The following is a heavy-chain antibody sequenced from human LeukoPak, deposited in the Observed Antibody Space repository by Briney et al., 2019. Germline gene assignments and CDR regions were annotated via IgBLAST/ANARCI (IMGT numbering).Heavy chain of an antibody. J-gene: IGHJ4*02. CDR1: GGSISSGGYY. CDR2: IYYSGST. CDR3: ARDLRRAAAGSD. V-gene: IGHV4-31*03. Sequence: SETLSLTCTVSGGSISSGGYYWSWIRQHPGKGLEWIGYIYYSGSTYYNPSLKSRVTISVDKSKNQFSLKLSSVTAADTAVYYCARDLRRAAAGSDWGQGTLVTVSS. D-gene: IGHD6-13*01.